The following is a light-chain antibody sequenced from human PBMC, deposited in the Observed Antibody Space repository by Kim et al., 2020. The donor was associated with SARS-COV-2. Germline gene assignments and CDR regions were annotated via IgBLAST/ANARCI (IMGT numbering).Light chain of an antibody. CDR2: SAS. CDR1: QSVGTN. V-gene: IGKV3-15*01. J-gene: IGKJ1*01. Sequence: PGERATLSGRASQSVGTNLDWYQQRPGQAPRLLIYSASIRAIGIPARFSGSGSGTDFTLTISSLQSEDLAVYYCQQYDDWPPWTFGQGTKVDIK. CDR3: QQYDDWPPWT.